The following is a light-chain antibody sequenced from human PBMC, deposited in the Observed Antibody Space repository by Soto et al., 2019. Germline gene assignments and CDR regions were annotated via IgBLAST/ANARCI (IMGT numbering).Light chain of an antibody. CDR2: KAS. V-gene: IGKV1-5*03. CDR3: QQYNSYSYT. J-gene: IGKJ2*01. Sequence: DIQMTQSPSTLSASVGDRVTITCRARQSISSWLAWYQQKPGKAPKLLIYKASSLESGVASRFSGSGSGTEFTLTISSLQPDDFANYYCQQYNSYSYTFGQGTKLDIK. CDR1: QSISSW.